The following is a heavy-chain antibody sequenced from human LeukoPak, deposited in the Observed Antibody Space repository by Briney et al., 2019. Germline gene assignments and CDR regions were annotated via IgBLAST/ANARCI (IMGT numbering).Heavy chain of an antibody. V-gene: IGHV4-38-2*02. D-gene: IGHD2-2*01. CDR2: IYHSGST. Sequence: SETLSLTCTVSGYSISTGYYWGWIRQPPGKGLEWIGTIYHSGSTYYNPSLKSRFTISIDTSKNQFSLKLSSVTAADTAVYYCVKSNSRYQPWTLDIWGRGTMVTVSS. CDR3: VKSNSRYQPWTLDI. J-gene: IGHJ3*02. CDR1: GYSISTGYY.